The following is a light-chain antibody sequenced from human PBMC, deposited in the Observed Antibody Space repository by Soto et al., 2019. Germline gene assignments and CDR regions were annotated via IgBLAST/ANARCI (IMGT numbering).Light chain of an antibody. J-gene: IGKJ1*01. Sequence: EIVMTQSPATLSVSPGERATLSCRASQSVGSNLAWYQQKPGQAPRLLIYGASTRATGIPARFSGSGSGTEFTLTISSLQSEDFASYFCQQENNWPPDRTFGQGTKVEIK. CDR2: GAS. CDR1: QSVGSN. CDR3: QQENNWPPDRT. V-gene: IGKV3-15*01.